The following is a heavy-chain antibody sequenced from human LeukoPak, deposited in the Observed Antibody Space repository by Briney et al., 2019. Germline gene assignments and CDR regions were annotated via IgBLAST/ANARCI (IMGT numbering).Heavy chain of an antibody. CDR2: ISSSSSYI. D-gene: IGHD3-10*01. V-gene: IGHV3-21*01. CDR1: GFTFSSYS. J-gene: IGHJ3*02. CDR3: ATVLLSLGDAFDI. Sequence: PGGSLRLSCAASGFTFSSYSMNWVRQAPGKGLGWVSSISSSSSYIYYADSVKGRFTISRDNAKNSLYLQMNSLRAEDTAVYYCATVLLSLGDAFDIWGQGTMVTVSS.